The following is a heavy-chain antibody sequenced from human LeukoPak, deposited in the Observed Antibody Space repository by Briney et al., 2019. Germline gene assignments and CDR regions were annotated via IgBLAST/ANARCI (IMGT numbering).Heavy chain of an antibody. Sequence: GGSLRLSCAASGFTFSNYWMHWVRQAPGKGLVWVSRINYDGTTTGYADSVKGRFTISRDNAKNTLYLQMDSLRAEDTAVYYCARRDVFDIWGQGTMVTVSS. CDR1: GFTFSNYW. V-gene: IGHV3-74*01. J-gene: IGHJ3*02. CDR3: ARRDVFDI. CDR2: INYDGTTT.